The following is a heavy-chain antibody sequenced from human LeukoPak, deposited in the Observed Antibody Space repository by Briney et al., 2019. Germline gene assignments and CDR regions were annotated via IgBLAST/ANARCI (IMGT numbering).Heavy chain of an antibody. V-gene: IGHV3-23*01. D-gene: IGHD6-6*01. CDR3: ARGSLVRKGYYYYYMDV. CDR2: ISGSGGST. J-gene: IGHJ6*03. CDR1: GFTFSSYG. Sequence: GGSLRLSCAASGFTFSSYGMSWVRQAPGKGLEWVSAISGSGGSTYYADSVKGRFTISRDNAKNSLYLQMNSLRAEDTAVYYCARGSLVRKGYYYYYMDVWGKGTTVTVSS.